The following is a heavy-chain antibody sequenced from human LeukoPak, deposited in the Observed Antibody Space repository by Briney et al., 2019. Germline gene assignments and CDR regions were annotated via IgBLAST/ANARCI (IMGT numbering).Heavy chain of an antibody. V-gene: IGHV4-4*07. CDR3: ARILPPQLTIFGVAGLFDI. D-gene: IGHD3-3*01. CDR1: GGSISSYY. Sequence: PSETLSLTCTVSGGSISSYYWSWIRQPAGKGLEWIGRIYTSGSTNYNPSLKSRVTMSVDTSKNQFSLKLSSVTAADTAVYYCARILPPQLTIFGVAGLFDIWGQGTMVAVSS. CDR2: IYTSGST. J-gene: IGHJ3*02.